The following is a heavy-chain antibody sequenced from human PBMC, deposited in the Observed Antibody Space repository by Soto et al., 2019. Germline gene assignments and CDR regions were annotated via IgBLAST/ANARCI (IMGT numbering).Heavy chain of an antibody. D-gene: IGHD6-13*01. J-gene: IGHJ4*02. CDR2: IYYTRVT. V-gene: IGHV4-34*09. CDR3: ARAAATGHPVVPDF. Sequence: SETLSLTCAVYGESLSGYFWTWIRQPPGKGLEWIGYIYYTRVTSYNPSLKSRVTMSVDTSKQQFSLKMNSVTAADTAVYFCARAAATGHPVVPDFWGQGALVTVSS. CDR1: GESLSGYF.